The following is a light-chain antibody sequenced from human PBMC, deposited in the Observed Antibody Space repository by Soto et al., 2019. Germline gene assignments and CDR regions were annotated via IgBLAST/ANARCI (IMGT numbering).Light chain of an antibody. V-gene: IGLV2-11*01. J-gene: IGLJ1*01. CDR1: SSDVGAYDH. Sequence: QSALTQPRSVSGSPGQSVTISCTGTSSDVGAYDHVSWYQQHPGKAPKLMTYDVSKRPSWVPDRFSGSKSGNTASLTISGLQAEDEADYYCCSYAGTSTSYVFGTGTKVTVL. CDR3: CSYAGTSTSYV. CDR2: DVS.